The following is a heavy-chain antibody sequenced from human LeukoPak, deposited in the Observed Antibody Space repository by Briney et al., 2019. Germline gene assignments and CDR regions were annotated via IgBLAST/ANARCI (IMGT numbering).Heavy chain of an antibody. CDR2: ICIGGST. D-gene: IGHD3-22*01. V-gene: IGHV3-66*01. CDR3: ARVESYDSSGYLFRADRDGAFDI. CDR1: GFTVSTNY. Sequence: GGSLRLSCAASGFTVSTNYMSWVRQAPGKGLEWVSVICIGGSTYYADYVKCRFTISRDNSKITLYLQMNSLRAEDTAVYYCARVESYDSSGYLFRADRDGAFDIWGQGTMVTVSS. J-gene: IGHJ3*02.